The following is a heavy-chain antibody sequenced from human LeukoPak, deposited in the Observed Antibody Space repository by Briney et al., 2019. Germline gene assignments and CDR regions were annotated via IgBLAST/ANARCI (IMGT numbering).Heavy chain of an antibody. Sequence: ASVKVSCKASGYTFTGYYMHWVRQAPGQGLEWMGWINPNSGGTNYAQKLQGRVTMTTDTSTSTAYMELRSLRSDDTAVYYCARDRSSSCSLDYWGQGTLVTVSS. CDR2: INPNSGGT. CDR3: ARDRSSSCSLDY. D-gene: IGHD6-13*01. J-gene: IGHJ4*02. CDR1: GYTFTGYY. V-gene: IGHV1-2*02.